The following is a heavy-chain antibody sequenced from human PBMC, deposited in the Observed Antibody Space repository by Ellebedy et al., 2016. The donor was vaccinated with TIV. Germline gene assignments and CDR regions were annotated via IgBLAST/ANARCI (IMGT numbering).Heavy chain of an antibody. CDR3: ASGAYDI. CDR2: ISSTGTTI. CDR1: GLTFSNNS. J-gene: IGHJ3*02. V-gene: IGHV3-48*04. Sequence: GESLKISCAASGLTFSNNSMNWVRQAPGKGLEWVSYISSTGTTIYYADSVKGRFTISRDNAKISLYLQMNSLTAEDTAVYYCASGAYDIWGQGTMVTVSS.